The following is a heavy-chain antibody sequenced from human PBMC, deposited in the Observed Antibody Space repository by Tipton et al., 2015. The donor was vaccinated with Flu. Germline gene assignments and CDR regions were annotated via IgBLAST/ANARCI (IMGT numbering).Heavy chain of an antibody. CDR1: GGSFSGYY. D-gene: IGHD2-15*01. J-gene: IGHJ3*02. CDR3: ARGLGVVVAVAFDI. Sequence: TLSLTCAVYGGSFSGYYWSWIRQPPGKGLEWIGEINHSGSTNYNPSLKSRVTISVDTSKNQFSLKLSPVTAADTAVYYCARGLGVVVAVAFDIWGPRDNDHRLF. V-gene: IGHV4-34*01. CDR2: INHSGST.